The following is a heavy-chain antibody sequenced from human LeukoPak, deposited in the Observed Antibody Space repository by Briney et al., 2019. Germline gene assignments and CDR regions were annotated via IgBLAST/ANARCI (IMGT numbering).Heavy chain of an antibody. CDR3: GRIAINANNGMDV. D-gene: IGHD1/OR15-1a*01. CDR2: SRNKASSYTI. CDR1: GFKFSDPY. J-gene: IGHJ6*02. Sequence: GGSLRLSCAAPGFKFSDPYIDWVRQAPGKGLEWVGRSRNKASSYTIEYAASVEGRFTTSTQVSESSLYLQMNSMRTEDTAVYYCGRIAINANNGMDVCGQGTTVTVSS. V-gene: IGHV3-72*01.